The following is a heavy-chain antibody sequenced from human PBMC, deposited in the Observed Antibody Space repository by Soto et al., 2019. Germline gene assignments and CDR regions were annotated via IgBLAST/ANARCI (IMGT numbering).Heavy chain of an antibody. Sequence: EVQLVESGGGLVQPGGSLRLSCAASGFTFSSYSMNWVRQAPGKGLEWVSYISSSSSTIYYADSVKGRFIISRDNAKNSLYLQMNSLRDEDTAVYYCARDQKQLWLRGHSYYYGMDIWGQGTTVTVSS. J-gene: IGHJ6*02. CDR1: GFTFSSYS. V-gene: IGHV3-48*02. CDR2: ISSSSSTI. D-gene: IGHD5-18*01. CDR3: ARDQKQLWLRGHSYYYGMDI.